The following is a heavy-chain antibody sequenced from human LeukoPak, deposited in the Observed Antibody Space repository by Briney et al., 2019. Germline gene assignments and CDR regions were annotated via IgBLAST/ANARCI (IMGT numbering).Heavy chain of an antibody. D-gene: IGHD1-26*01. V-gene: IGHV3-74*01. CDR1: EFTFSSYF. CDR2: INSDGSST. CDR3: ARVGGSYWGWFDP. Sequence: GGSLRLSCAASEFTFSSYFMNWVRQTPGKGLVWVPRINSDGSSTSYADSVKGRFTISRDNAKNSLYLQMNSLRAEDTAVYYCARVGGSYWGWFDPWGQGTLVTVSS. J-gene: IGHJ5*02.